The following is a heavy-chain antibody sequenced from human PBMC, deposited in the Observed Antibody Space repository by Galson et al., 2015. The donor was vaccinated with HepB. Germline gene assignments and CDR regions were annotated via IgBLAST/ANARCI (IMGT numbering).Heavy chain of an antibody. V-gene: IGHV3-48*02. CDR1: GFNFIDSG. J-gene: IGHJ5*02. CDR2: ISGSSTSI. D-gene: IGHD6-25*01. Sequence: SLRLSCAASGFNFIDSGMNWVRQAPGKGLEWISYISGSSTSIFYADSVKGRFTVSRDNAKNSLYLHMNSLRDDDTAVYYCARAAGSTWGQGTLVTVSS. CDR3: ARAAGST.